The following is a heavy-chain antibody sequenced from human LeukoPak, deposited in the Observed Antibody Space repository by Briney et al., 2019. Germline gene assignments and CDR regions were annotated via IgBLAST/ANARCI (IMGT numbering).Heavy chain of an antibody. CDR3: ARDLLTVTKGFDI. J-gene: IGHJ3*02. CDR2: ISYIGST. V-gene: IGHV4-59*11. Sequence: SETLSLTCAVSDDSFSSHYWTWIRQPPGKGLEWIGYISYIGSTNYNPSLKSRVTISIDTSKNQFSLKLTSVTAADTAVYYCARDLLTVTKGFDIWCQGTMVSVST. D-gene: IGHD4-17*01. CDR1: DDSFSSHY.